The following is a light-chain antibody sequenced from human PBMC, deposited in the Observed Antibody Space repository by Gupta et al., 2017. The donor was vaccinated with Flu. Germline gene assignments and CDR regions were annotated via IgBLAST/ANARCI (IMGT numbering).Light chain of an antibody. CDR2: LGS. Sequence: IVMPQSPLSLPVTPGAPATISCRSSQSLLHSTGYNYLDWYLQKLGQSPQLLIYLGSNRAPGVPDRFSGSGSGTDFTLKISRVEAEDVGIYYCMQARQTPRTFGQGTRVEIK. CDR1: QSLLHSTGYNY. CDR3: MQARQTPRT. J-gene: IGKJ1*01. V-gene: IGKV2-28*01.